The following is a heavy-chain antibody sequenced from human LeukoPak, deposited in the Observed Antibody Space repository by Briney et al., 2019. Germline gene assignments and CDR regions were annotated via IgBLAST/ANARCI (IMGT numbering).Heavy chain of an antibody. V-gene: IGHV4-34*01. CDR2: INHSGST. J-gene: IGHJ4*02. CDR3: ARHTGINFDY. CDR1: GGSFSGYY. Sequence: SETLSLTCAVYGGSFSGYYWSWIRQPPGKGLEWIGEINHSGSTNYNPSLKSRVTISVDTSKNQFSLKLSSVTAADTAVYYCARHTGINFDYWGQGTLVTVSS. D-gene: IGHD1-26*01.